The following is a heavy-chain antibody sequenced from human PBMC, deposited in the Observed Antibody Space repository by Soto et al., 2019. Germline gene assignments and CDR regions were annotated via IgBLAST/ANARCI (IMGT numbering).Heavy chain of an antibody. V-gene: IGHV1-18*01. CDR2: ISAYNGNT. CDR3: ARDLAAGTCDY. Sequence: QVQLVQSGAEVKKPGASVKVSCKASGYTFNSYAISWVRQAPGQGLEWMGWISAYNGNTNYAQMLQGRVTMTTDTSTSTAYMALRSLRPDDTAVYYCARDLAAGTCDYWGQATLVTVSS. D-gene: IGHD6-13*01. CDR1: GYTFNSYA. J-gene: IGHJ4*02.